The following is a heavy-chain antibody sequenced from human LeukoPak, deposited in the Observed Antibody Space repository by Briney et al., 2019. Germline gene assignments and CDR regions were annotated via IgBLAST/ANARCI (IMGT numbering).Heavy chain of an antibody. J-gene: IGHJ3*02. CDR1: GFTFSSYA. D-gene: IGHD3-10*01. CDR3: ARPYYGSGSYLDAFDI. Sequence: PGGSLRLSCAASGFTFSSYAMHWVRQAPGKGLEWVAVISYDGSNKYYADSVKGRFTISRDNSKNTLYLQMNSLRAEDTAVYYCARPYYGSGSYLDAFDIWGQGTMVTVSS. CDR2: ISYDGSNK. V-gene: IGHV3-30*04.